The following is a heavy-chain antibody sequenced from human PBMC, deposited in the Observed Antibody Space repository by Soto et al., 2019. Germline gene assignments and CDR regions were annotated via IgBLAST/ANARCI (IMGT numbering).Heavy chain of an antibody. CDR3: ARMGRLNCSSTSCYKSLPYFDY. D-gene: IGHD2-2*02. V-gene: IGHV1-46*03. Sequence: ASVKVSCKASGYTFTSYYMHWGRQAPGQRLEWMGIINPSGGSTSYAQKFQGRVTMTRDTSTSTVYMELSSLRSEDTAVYYCARMGRLNCSSTSCYKSLPYFDYWGQGTLVTVSS. CDR2: INPSGGST. J-gene: IGHJ4*02. CDR1: GYTFTSYY.